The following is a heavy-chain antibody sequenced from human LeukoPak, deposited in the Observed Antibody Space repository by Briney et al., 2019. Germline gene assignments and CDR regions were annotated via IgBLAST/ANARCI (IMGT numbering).Heavy chain of an antibody. D-gene: IGHD3-10*01. CDR1: GDTFSSYY. J-gene: IGHJ5*02. CDR2: INPSGGSI. CDR3: ARVKPSITTVRGVIRWFDP. V-gene: IGHV1-46*01. Sequence: GASVKVSCKASGDTFSSYYMHWVRQAPGQGLEWMGIINPSGGSITYAQMFQGRVTMTGDMSTSTVYMELSSLRSEDTAVYYCARVKPSITTVRGVIRWFDPWGQGTLVTVSS.